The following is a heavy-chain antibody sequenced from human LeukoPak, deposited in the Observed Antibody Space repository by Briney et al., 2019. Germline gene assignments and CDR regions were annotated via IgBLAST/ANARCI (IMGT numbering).Heavy chain of an antibody. V-gene: IGHV3-23*01. CDR3: AKERMVRGVNALYDYYYMDV. J-gene: IGHJ6*03. CDR1: GFTFSSYA. CDR2: ISGSGGST. Sequence: GGSLRLSCGASGFTFSSYAMSWVRQAPGKGLEWVSAISGSGGSTYYADSVKGRFTISRDNSKNTLYMQMNSLRAEDTAVYYCAKERMVRGVNALYDYYYMDVWGKGTTVTITS. D-gene: IGHD3-10*01.